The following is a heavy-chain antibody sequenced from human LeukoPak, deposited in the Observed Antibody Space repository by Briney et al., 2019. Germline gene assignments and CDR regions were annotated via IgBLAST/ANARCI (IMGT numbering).Heavy chain of an antibody. D-gene: IGHD1-26*01. CDR1: GFTFDDYA. Sequence: GGSLRLSCAASGFTFDDYAMHWVRHAPGKGLEWVSGISWNSGSIGYADSVKGRFTISRDNAKNSLYLQMNSLRAEDTALYYCAKDILKGWELLNVDYWGQGTLVTVSS. CDR2: ISWNSGSI. V-gene: IGHV3-9*01. J-gene: IGHJ4*02. CDR3: AKDILKGWELLNVDY.